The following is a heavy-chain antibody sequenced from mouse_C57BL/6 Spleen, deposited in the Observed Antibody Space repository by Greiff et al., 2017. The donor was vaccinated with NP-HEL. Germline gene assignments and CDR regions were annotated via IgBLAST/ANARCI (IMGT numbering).Heavy chain of an antibody. CDR2: ISNLAYSI. CDR3: ARITTDDYFDY. D-gene: IGHD1-1*01. CDR1: GFTFSDYG. Sequence: EVKLQESGGGLVQPGGSLKLSCAASGFTFSDYGMAWVRQAPRKGPEWVAFISNLAYSIYYADTVTGRFTISRENAKNTLYLEMSSLRSEDTAMYYCARITTDDYFDYWGQGTTLTVSS. V-gene: IGHV5-15*01. J-gene: IGHJ2*01.